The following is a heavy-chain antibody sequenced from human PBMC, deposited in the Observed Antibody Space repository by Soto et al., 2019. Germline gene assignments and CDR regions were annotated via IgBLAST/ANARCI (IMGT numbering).Heavy chain of an antibody. Sequence: QVQLVQSGAEVKKPGSSVKVSCKASGGTFSSYAISWVRQAPGPGLEWMGGIIPIFGTANYAQKFQGRVTITADKSTSTAYMELSSLRSEDTAVYYCASGGDYYDSSGYYCSYWGQGTLVTVSS. CDR3: ASGGDYYDSSGYYCSY. D-gene: IGHD3-22*01. CDR1: GGTFSSYA. V-gene: IGHV1-69*06. J-gene: IGHJ4*02. CDR2: IIPIFGTA.